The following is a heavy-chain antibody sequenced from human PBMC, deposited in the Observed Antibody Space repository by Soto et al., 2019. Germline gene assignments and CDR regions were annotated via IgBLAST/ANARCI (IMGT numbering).Heavy chain of an antibody. CDR1: GGSISSYY. D-gene: IGHD6-19*01. CDR3: ASRGLVTIFSSGWYAFDY. CDR2: IYYSGST. J-gene: IGHJ4*02. Sequence: PSETLSLTCTVSGGSISSYYWSWIRQPPGKGLEWIGYIYYSGSTNYNPSLKSRVTISVDTSKNQFSLKLSSVTAADTAVYYCASRGLVTIFSSGWYAFDYWGQGTLVTVSS. V-gene: IGHV4-59*01.